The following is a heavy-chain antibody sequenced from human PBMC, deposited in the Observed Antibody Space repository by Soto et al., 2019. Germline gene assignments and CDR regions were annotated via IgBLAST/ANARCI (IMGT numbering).Heavy chain of an antibody. D-gene: IGHD3-10*01. J-gene: IGHJ6*01. CDR3: AKDYGSGSYYQSYGMDV. Sequence: EVQLLESGGGLVQPGGSLRLSCAASGFTFSSYAMSWVRQAPGKGLEWVSAISGSGGSTYYADSVKGRFTISRDNSKNTLYLQMNSLRAEDTAVYYCAKDYGSGSYYQSYGMDVWGQGTTVTVSS. CDR2: ISGSGGST. V-gene: IGHV3-23*01. CDR1: GFTFSSYA.